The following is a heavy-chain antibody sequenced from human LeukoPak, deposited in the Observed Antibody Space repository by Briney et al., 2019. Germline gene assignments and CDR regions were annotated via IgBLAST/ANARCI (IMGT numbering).Heavy chain of an antibody. D-gene: IGHD3-10*01. CDR1: GGSVGSDNSY. Sequence: PSETLSLTCTVSGGSVGSDNSYWNWIRQPAGKGLEWIGRIYADGSSTYNPSLKSRVTILIDTSKNQFSLRLSSMTAADTAVYYCARGYYYRTWGQGTLVTVSS. J-gene: IGHJ4*02. CDR3: ARGYYYRT. V-gene: IGHV4-61*02. CDR2: IYADGSS.